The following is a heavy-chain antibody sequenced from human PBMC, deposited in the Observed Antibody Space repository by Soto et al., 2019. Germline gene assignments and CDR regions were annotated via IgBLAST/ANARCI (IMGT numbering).Heavy chain of an antibody. CDR2: IYFHGKT. Sequence: QLQLQESGPGLVKPSETLSLTCNVSGVSISDTSYYWGWIRQPPGKGLEWIGTIYFHGKTFYNPSLKSRLTISVDTSKNQISLRLTSVTAADTAVYYCARQGSYWGQGTLVAVSS. CDR3: ARQGSY. V-gene: IGHV4-39*01. CDR1: GVSISDTSYY. J-gene: IGHJ4*02.